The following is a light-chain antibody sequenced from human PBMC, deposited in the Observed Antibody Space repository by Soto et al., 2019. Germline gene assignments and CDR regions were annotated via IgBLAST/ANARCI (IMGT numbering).Light chain of an antibody. CDR1: QSIRSS. Sequence: DLQMTQSPSSLSASAGDRVTITCRASQSIRSSLNWYQQKPGKAPKPLIYAASSLHSGVPSRFSGSGSGTDFTLTISSLQPDDFATYYCQQSYITPPTFGQGTKVEI. CDR3: QQSYITPPT. CDR2: AAS. V-gene: IGKV1-39*01. J-gene: IGKJ1*01.